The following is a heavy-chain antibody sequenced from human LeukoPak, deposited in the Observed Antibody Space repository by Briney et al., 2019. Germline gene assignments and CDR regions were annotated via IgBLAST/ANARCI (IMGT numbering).Heavy chain of an antibody. CDR1: GFTFSSYS. CDR3: ARAPLHLAMYHYFDY. D-gene: IGHD2-2*01. V-gene: IGHV3-21*01. J-gene: IGHJ4*02. CDR2: ISSSSSYI. Sequence: GGSLRLSCVVSGFTFSSYSVNWVRQSLGKGLEWVSYISSSSSYIHYADSVKGRFTISRDNAKKSLYLQMNSLRAGDTAVYYCARAPLHLAMYHYFDYWGQGTLVTVSS.